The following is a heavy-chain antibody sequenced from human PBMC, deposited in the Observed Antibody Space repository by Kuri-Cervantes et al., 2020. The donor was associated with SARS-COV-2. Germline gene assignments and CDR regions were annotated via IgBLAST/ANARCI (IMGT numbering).Heavy chain of an antibody. CDR3: ARGYVNCSGGSCHSIHYYYGMDV. D-gene: IGHD2-15*01. CDR1: GFTFSSYG. V-gene: IGHV3-33*08. J-gene: IGHJ6*02. Sequence: GGSLRLSCAASGFTFSSYGMHWVRQAPGKGLEWVAVIWYDGSNKYYADSVKGRFTISRDNSKNTLYLQMNSLRAEDTAVYYCARGYVNCSGGSCHSIHYYYGMDVWGQGTTVTVSS. CDR2: IWYDGSNK.